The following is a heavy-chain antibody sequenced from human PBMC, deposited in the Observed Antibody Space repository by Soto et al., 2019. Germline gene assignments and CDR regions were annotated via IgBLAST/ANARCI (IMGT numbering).Heavy chain of an antibody. CDR1: GGTFSSYA. CDR3: ALGYCISTTLQGDSSSWYYFDY. D-gene: IGHD2-2*01. CDR2: IIPIFGTA. J-gene: IGHJ4*02. Sequence: GASVKVSCKASGGTFSSYAISWVRQAPGQGLEWMGGIIPIFGTANYAQKFQGRVTITADESTSTAYMELSSLRSEDTAVYYCALGYCISTTLQGDSSSWYYFDYWGQGTLVTVSS. V-gene: IGHV1-69*13.